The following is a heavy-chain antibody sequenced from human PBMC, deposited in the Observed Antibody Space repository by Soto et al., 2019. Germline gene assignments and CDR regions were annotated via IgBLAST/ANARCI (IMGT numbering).Heavy chain of an antibody. V-gene: IGHV3-30*18. CDR2: ISHDGSNK. J-gene: IGHJ6*02. Sequence: QVNLVESGGGVVQPGRSLRLSCAASGFTFSDYGMHWVRQAPGKGLEWVAAISHDGSNKFYGDSVKGRFTISRDNSKNTLLLQTDSLRDEDTAVYFCAKEARSRAVTATRVYGMYVWGQGTTVAVSS. CDR1: GFTFSDYG. D-gene: IGHD4-17*01. CDR3: AKEARSRAVTATRVYGMYV.